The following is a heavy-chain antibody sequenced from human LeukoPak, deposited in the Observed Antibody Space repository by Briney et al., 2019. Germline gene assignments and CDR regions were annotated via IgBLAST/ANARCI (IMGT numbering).Heavy chain of an antibody. J-gene: IGHJ4*02. Sequence: PGGSLRLSCAASGFTFSSYWMHWVRQAPGKGLVWVSRIDSDGSSTNYADSVKGRFTISRDNAKNTLYLQMNGLRAEDTAVYYCAGTSPYVSGYYDYDYWGQGTLVTVSS. D-gene: IGHD3-3*01. CDR3: AGTSPYVSGYYDYDY. CDR2: IDSDGSST. CDR1: GFTFSSYW. V-gene: IGHV3-74*01.